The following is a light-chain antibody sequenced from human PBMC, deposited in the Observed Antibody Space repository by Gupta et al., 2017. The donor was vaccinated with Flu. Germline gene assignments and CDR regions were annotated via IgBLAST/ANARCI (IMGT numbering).Light chain of an antibody. CDR3: MQAQQTPLT. CDR1: QSLLHSNGYNY. J-gene: IGKJ4*01. V-gene: IGKV2-28*01. Sequence: EIVMTQSPLSMPVTPGETSSISCRSSQSLLHSNGYNYLDWYLQKPGQSPQLLIYLGSNRASGVPDRFSGSGSGTDFTLKISRVEAEDVGVYYCMQAQQTPLTFGGGTKVEIK. CDR2: LGS.